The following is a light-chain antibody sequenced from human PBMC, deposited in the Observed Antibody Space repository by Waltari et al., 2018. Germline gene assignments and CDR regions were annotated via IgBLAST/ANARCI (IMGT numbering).Light chain of an antibody. CDR2: KAS. J-gene: IGKJ1*01. Sequence: IQFTQSPSTLSASVGDRVTITCRASQSISNWLSWYQQKPGKAPKLLIYKASGLESGVPSRFSGSGSGTEFTLTISGLQLDDFATYFCQQYDTYAFGQGTKVEI. V-gene: IGKV1-5*03. CDR1: QSISNW. CDR3: QQYDTYA.